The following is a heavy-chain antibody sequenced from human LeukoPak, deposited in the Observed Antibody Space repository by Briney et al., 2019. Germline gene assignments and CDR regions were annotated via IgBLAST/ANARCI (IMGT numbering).Heavy chain of an antibody. Sequence: PSGTLSLTCAVSGGSISSSNWWSWVRQSPEKGLEWIGEISHSGSTNYNPSLESRVTMSVDKSKNQFSLSLTSVTAADTAVYFCARVTGTTPFDYWGQGNLVTVSS. V-gene: IGHV4-4*02. D-gene: IGHD1-1*01. CDR1: GGSISSSNW. CDR2: ISHSGST. CDR3: ARVTGTTPFDY. J-gene: IGHJ4*02.